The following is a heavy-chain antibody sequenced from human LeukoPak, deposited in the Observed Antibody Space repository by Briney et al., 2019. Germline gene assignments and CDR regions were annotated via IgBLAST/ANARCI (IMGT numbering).Heavy chain of an antibody. CDR1: GFTFNDYY. CDR3: ASGEWELLPWD. D-gene: IGHD1-26*01. J-gene: IGHJ4*02. CDR2: ISSSATTI. V-gene: IGHV3-11*01. Sequence: GGTLRLSCAASGFTFNDYYMSWIRQAPGKGLEWVSYISSSATTIYYADSVKGRFTISRDNAKNSLYLQMNSLRAEDTAVYYCASGEWELLPWDWGQGTLVTVSS.